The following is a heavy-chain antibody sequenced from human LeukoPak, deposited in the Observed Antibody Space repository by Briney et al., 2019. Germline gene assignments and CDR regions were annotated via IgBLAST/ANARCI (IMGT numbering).Heavy chain of an antibody. CDR1: GGPFSGYY. CDR2: INHSGST. Sequence: PSETLSLTCALYGGPFSGYYWSWIRQPPGKGLEWIGEINHSGSTNYNPSLKSRVTISVDTSKNQFSLKLSSMTAADTAVYYCARGGYWGQGTLVTVSS. V-gene: IGHV4-34*01. J-gene: IGHJ4*02. CDR3: ARGGY.